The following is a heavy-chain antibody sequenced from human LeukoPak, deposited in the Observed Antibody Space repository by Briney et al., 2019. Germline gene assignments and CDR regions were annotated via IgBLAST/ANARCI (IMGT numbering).Heavy chain of an antibody. CDR2: IIPILGIA. Sequence: APVKVSCKASGGTFSSYTISWVRQAPGQGLEWMGRIIPILGIANYAQKFQGRVTITADKSTSTAYMELSSLSSEDTAGYYCAVLGGGELLIWGQGTMVTVSS. V-gene: IGHV1-69*02. CDR1: GGTFSSYT. CDR3: AVLGGGELLI. D-gene: IGHD1-26*01. J-gene: IGHJ3*02.